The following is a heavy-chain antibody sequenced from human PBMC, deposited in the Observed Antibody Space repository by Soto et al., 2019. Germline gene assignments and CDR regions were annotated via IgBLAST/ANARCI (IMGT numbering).Heavy chain of an antibody. CDR3: VKNTTI. V-gene: IGHV4-30-4*01. CDR1: GGSITSDDFY. D-gene: IGHD1-26*01. CDR2: ISFTGST. Sequence: QVQLQESGPGLVKPSQTLSLTCTVSGGSITSDDFYWSWIRQTPERGLEWIGYISFTGSTSYNPSLKSRFAMSADTSSNQFSLSLSSVTAADTAVYYCVKNTTIWGRGTLVTVSS. J-gene: IGHJ4*02.